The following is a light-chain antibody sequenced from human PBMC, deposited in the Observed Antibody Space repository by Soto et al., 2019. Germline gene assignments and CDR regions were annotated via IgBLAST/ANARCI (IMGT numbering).Light chain of an antibody. CDR1: QSVSSSY. Sequence: IVLTQSPGTLSLSPGERATLSCRASQSVSSSYLVWYQQRPGQPPRLLIYGTSTRAAGISDRFSGSWSGTDFIFSIYRLEPGDSAVYYCQQYGTSALTFGGGTKV. V-gene: IGKV3-20*01. J-gene: IGKJ4*01. CDR2: GTS. CDR3: QQYGTSALT.